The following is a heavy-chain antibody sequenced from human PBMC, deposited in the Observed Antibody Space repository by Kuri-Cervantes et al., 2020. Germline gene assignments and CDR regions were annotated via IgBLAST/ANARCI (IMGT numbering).Heavy chain of an antibody. J-gene: IGHJ4*02. D-gene: IGHD1-26*01. CDR3: AGSLSGSRDY. V-gene: IGHV4-59*12. CDR1: GGSFSGYY. CDR2: IYYSGST. Sequence: GSLRLSCAVYGGSFSGYYWSWIRQPPGKGLEWIGYIYYSGSTNYNPSLKSRVTISVDTSKNQFSLKLSSVTAADTAVYYCAGSLSGSRDYWGQGTLVTVSS.